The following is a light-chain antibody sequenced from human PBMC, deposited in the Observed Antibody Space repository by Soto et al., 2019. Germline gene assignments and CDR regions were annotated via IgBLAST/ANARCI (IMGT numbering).Light chain of an antibody. CDR3: QSYDSSLSGWV. J-gene: IGLJ3*02. CDR1: SSNIGAGYD. V-gene: IGLV1-40*01. CDR2: GNS. Sequence: QSVLTQPPSVSGAPGQRVTISCTGSSSNIGAGYDVDWYQQLPGTAPKLLIYGNSNRPSGVPDRLSGSKSGTSASLAITGLQAEDEADYYCQSYDSSLSGWVFGGGTKLTVL.